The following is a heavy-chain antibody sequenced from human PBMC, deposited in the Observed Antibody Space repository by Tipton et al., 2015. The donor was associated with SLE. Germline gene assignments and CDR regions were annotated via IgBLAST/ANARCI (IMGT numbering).Heavy chain of an antibody. D-gene: IGHD6-13*01. CDR2: ISGHNGNT. Sequence: QSGPEVKKPGASVKVSCKASGYTFSSYGISWVRQAPGQGLEWMGRISGHNGNTDYIQKFQGRVTLTTDTSTNTAYMELRSLKYVDTAVYYCALSSVAATQAYWGQGTLVTVSS. V-gene: IGHV1-18*01. CDR1: GYTFSSYG. CDR3: ALSSVAATQAY. J-gene: IGHJ4*02.